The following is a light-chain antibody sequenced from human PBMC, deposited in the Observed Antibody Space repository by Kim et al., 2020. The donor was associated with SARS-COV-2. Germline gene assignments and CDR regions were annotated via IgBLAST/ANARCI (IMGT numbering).Light chain of an antibody. Sequence: ELTQPPSASGTPGQRVTISCSGISSNIGRNYVYWYQRLPGTAPKLLIYRNNQRPSGVPDRFSGSKSGTSASLAISGLRSEDEADYYCAAWDDSLSGRVFGGGTQLTVL. CDR2: RNN. CDR3: AAWDDSLSGRV. V-gene: IGLV1-47*01. J-gene: IGLJ3*02. CDR1: SSNIGRNY.